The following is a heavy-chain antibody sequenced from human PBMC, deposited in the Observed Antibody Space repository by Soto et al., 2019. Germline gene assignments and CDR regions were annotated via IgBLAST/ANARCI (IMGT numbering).Heavy chain of an antibody. CDR2: IYYSGST. CDR1: GGSISSSSYY. CDR3: VLRFLEWLSNPSDY. J-gene: IGHJ4*02. V-gene: IGHV4-39*01. Sequence: SETLSLTCTVSGGSISSSSYYWGWIRQPPGKGLEWIGSIYYSGSTCYNPSLKSRVTISVDTSKNQFSLKLSSVTAADTAVYYCVLRFLEWLSNPSDYWGQGTLVTVSS. D-gene: IGHD3-3*01.